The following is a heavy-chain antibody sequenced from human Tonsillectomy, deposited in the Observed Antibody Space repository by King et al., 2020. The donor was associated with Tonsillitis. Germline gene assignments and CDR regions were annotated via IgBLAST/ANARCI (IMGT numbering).Heavy chain of an antibody. J-gene: IGHJ6*02. CDR3: ERDTLEVTTAYFYYYGMDV. V-gene: IGHV3-7*01. Sequence: VQLVESGGGLVQPGGSLRLSCAASGFTFSSYWMSWVRQAPGKGLEWVANIKQDGSEKYYVDSVKGRFTISRDNAKKSVYLQMKSLRAEDTSVYYCERDTLEVTTAYFYYYGMDVWGQGTTVTVSS. D-gene: IGHD4-17*01. CDR2: IKQDGSEK. CDR1: GFTFSSYW.